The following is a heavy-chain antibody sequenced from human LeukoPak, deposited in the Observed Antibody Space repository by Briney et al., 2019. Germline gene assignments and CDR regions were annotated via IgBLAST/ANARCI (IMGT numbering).Heavy chain of an antibody. CDR3: ARHDSDDYGDYGEKNWFDP. V-gene: IGHV4-34*01. D-gene: IGHD4-17*01. CDR1: GGSFSGYY. Sequence: NPSETLSLTCAVYGGSFSGYYWSWIRQPPGKGLEWIGEINHSGSTNYNPSLKSRVTISVDTSKNQFSLKLSSVTAADTAVYYCARHDSDDYGDYGEKNWFDPWGQGTLVTVSS. CDR2: INHSGST. J-gene: IGHJ5*02.